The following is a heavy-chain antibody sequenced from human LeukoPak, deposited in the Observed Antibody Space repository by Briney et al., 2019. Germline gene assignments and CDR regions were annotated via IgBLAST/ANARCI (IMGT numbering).Heavy chain of an antibody. J-gene: IGHJ4*02. CDR1: GYTXTSHG. CDR3: ARRYYDYVWGSSPLDY. D-gene: IGHD3-16*01. CDR2: ISAYNGNT. V-gene: IGHV1-18*01. Sequence: ASVKVSCKASGYTXTSHGISWVRQAPGQGLELMGYISAYNGNTNYAQRLQDRVTMTTDTSTSTAYMELRSLRSDDTAVYYCARRYYDYVWGSSPLDYWGQGTLVTVSS.